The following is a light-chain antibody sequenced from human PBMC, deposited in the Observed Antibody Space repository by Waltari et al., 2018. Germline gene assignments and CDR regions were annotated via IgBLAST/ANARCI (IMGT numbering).Light chain of an antibody. J-gene: IGKJ3*01. CDR3: QKYNSAPLT. V-gene: IGKV1-27*01. Sequence: DIQMTHSPSALSESAGDRATITCRASQHISNYLAWYQQKPGKVPKPLIYVASTLQSGAPSRFIGSGSGTDFTLTISSLQPEDVATYYCQKYNSAPLTFGPGTRVDIK. CDR2: VAS. CDR1: QHISNY.